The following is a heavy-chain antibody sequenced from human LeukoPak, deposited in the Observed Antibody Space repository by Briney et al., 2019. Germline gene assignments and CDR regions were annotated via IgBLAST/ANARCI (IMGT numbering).Heavy chain of an antibody. D-gene: IGHD3-10*01. Sequence: PSETLSLTCTVSGGSISSSSYYWGWIRQPPGKGLEWIGSIYYSGSTYYNPSLKSRVTISVDTSKNQFSLKLSSVTAADTAVYYCARHFQHDPTMVRAPSNWFDPWGQGTLVTVSS. CDR3: ARHFQHDPTMVRAPSNWFDP. CDR1: GGSISSSSYY. V-gene: IGHV4-39*01. CDR2: IYYSGST. J-gene: IGHJ5*02.